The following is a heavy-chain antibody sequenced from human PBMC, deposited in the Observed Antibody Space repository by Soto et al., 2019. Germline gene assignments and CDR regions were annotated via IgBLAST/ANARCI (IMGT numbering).Heavy chain of an antibody. CDR3: ARDTLVVVAASSNLPHNPPPPPKGSLFAFDI. CDR2: INPNSGGT. J-gene: IGHJ3*02. CDR1: GYTFTGYY. Sequence: ASVKVSCKASGYTFTGYYMHWVRQAPGQGLEWMGWINPNSGGTNYAQKFQGWVTMTRDTSISTAYMELSRLRSDDTAVYYCARDTLVVVAASSNLPHNPPPPPKGSLFAFDIWGQGTMVTVSS. D-gene: IGHD2-15*01. V-gene: IGHV1-2*04.